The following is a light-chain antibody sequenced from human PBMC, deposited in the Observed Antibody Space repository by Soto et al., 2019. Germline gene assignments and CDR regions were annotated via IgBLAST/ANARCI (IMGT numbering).Light chain of an antibody. CDR2: DAS. CDR3: QQRSNRPLT. J-gene: IGKJ5*01. V-gene: IGKV3-11*01. CDR1: QSVSSY. Sequence: EIVLTQSPATLSLSPGERATLSCRASQSVSSYLAWYQQKPGQAPRPLIYDASNRATGIPARFSGSGSGTEFTLTISSLQSEDFAVYYCQQRSNRPLTFGQGTRLEIK.